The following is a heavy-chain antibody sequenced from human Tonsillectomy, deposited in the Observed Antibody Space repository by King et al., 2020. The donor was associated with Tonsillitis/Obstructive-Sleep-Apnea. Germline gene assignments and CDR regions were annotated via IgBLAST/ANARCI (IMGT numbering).Heavy chain of an antibody. D-gene: IGHD3-22*01. CDR3: ARQPLSYFYDSSGYYGSFDI. CDR1: GGSISSSSYY. V-gene: IGHV4-39*01. CDR2: IYYSGST. J-gene: IGHJ3*02. Sequence: QLQESGPGLVKPSETLSLTCTVSGGSISSSSYYWGWIRQPPGKGLEWIGSIYYSGSTYYNPSLKSRVTISVDTSKNQFSLKLSSATAADTAVYYCARQPLSYFYDSSGYYGSFDIWGQGTMVTVSS.